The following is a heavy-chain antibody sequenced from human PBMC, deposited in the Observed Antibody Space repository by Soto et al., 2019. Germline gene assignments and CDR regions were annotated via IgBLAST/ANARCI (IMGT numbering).Heavy chain of an antibody. V-gene: IGHV1-69*01. Sequence: QVQLVQSGAEVKKPGSSVKVSCKASGGTFSSYAISWVRQAPGQGLEWMGGIIPIFGTANYAQKFQGRVTITADEPTSTADMELSSLRAEYTAVYYCARVKPPLSSSGDRDYWGQGTLVTVSS. D-gene: IGHD6-6*01. CDR2: IIPIFGTA. CDR1: GGTFSSYA. J-gene: IGHJ4*02. CDR3: ARVKPPLSSSGDRDY.